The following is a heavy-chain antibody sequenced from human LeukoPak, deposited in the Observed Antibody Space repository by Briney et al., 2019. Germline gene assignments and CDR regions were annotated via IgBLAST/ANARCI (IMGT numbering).Heavy chain of an antibody. V-gene: IGHV3-48*03. J-gene: IGHJ4*02. CDR2: ISSSCSTI. CDR3: ASGAAAGRLDY. Sequence: GSLRLSCAASGFTFSSYEMNWVRQAPGKGLEWVSYISSSCSTIYYADSVKGRFTISRDNAKNSLYLQMNSLRAEDTAVYYCASGAAAGRLDYWGQGTLVTVSS. CDR1: GFTFSSYE. D-gene: IGHD6-13*01.